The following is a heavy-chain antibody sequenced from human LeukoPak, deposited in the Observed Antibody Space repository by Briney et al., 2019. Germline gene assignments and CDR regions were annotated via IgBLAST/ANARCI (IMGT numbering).Heavy chain of an antibody. V-gene: IGHV1-18*01. CDR1: GYTFTSYG. D-gene: IGHD6-19*01. CDR3: ARGTSPSFLSSGWHHHPAPYFDY. Sequence: ASVKVSCKASGYTFTSYGISWVRQAPGQGLEWMGWIGAYNGNTNYAQKLQGRVTMTTDTSTSTAYMELRSLRSDDTAVYYCARGTSPSFLSSGWHHHPAPYFDYWGQGTLVTVSS. CDR2: IGAYNGNT. J-gene: IGHJ4*02.